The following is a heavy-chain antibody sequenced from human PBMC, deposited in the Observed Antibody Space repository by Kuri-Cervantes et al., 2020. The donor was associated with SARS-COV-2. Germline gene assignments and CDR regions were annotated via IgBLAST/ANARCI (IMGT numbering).Heavy chain of an antibody. CDR2: INSDGSST. CDR3: ARVDATIC. J-gene: IGHJ4*02. D-gene: IGHD5-12*01. V-gene: IGHV3-74*01. CDR1: GFTFDVYT. Sequence: LSLTCAASGFTFDVYTMHWVRQAPGKGLVWVSRINSDGSSTSYADSVKGRFTISRDNAKNTLYLQMDSLRAEDTAVYYCARVDATICWGQGTLVTVSS.